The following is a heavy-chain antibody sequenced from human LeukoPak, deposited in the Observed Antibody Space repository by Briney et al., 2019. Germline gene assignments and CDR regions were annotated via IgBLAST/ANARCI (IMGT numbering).Heavy chain of an antibody. CDR2: IYQSGST. Sequence: SETLSLTCTVSGYSISSGYYWGWIRQPPGKGLEWIGTIYQSGSTYYNPSLKSRVTISVDTSENQFSLRLSSVTAADTAVYYCARRRSPSETGAFDIWGQGALVTVSS. CDR1: GYSISSGYY. V-gene: IGHV4-38-2*02. D-gene: IGHD5-24*01. J-gene: IGHJ3*02. CDR3: ARRRSPSETGAFDI.